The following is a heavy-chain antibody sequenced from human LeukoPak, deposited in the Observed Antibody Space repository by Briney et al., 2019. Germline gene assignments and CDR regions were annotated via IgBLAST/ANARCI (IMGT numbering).Heavy chain of an antibody. D-gene: IGHD6-13*01. V-gene: IGHV3-7*01. CDR3: ARDRHSWRYIDY. CDR2: INQDGSEK. Sequence: GGSLRLSCAASGFTFSLYWMSWVRQAPGEGLEWMANINQDGSEKYYVDSVKGRFTISRDKAKNSLYLQMNSLRAEDTAVYYCARDRHSWRYIDYWGQGTLVTVSS. CDR1: GFTFSLYW. J-gene: IGHJ4*02.